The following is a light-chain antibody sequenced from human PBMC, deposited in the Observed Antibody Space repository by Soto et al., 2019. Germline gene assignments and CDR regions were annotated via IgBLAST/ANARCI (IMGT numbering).Light chain of an antibody. CDR3: QQYGSSPPIS. CDR1: QSVSSSY. CDR2: GAC. Sequence: EIVLTQYPGTLSLSPGERATLSCRASQSVSSSYLAWYQQKPGQAPRLLIYGACSRATGIPDRVSGSGSERDFTLTISRLEPEDFAVYYCQQYGSSPPISFGQGIRREIK. V-gene: IGKV3-20*01. J-gene: IGKJ5*01.